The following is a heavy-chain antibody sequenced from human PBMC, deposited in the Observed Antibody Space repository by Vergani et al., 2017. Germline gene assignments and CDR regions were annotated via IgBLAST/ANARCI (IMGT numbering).Heavy chain of an antibody. CDR3: ASDTHSGQRADR. CDR1: GSSISSGSYY. J-gene: IGHJ5*02. V-gene: IGHV4-61*02. Sequence: QVQLQESGPGLVKPSQTLSLTCTVSGSSISSGSYYWNWIRQPAGKGLEWIGRLYTSGSTNYNPSLKSRVTISVDTSKNQFSLTLTSVTAADTAVYYCASDTHSGQRADRWGQGILVTVTS. CDR2: LYTSGST. D-gene: IGHD6-19*01.